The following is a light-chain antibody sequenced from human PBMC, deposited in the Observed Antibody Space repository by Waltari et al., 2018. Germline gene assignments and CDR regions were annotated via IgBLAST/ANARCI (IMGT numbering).Light chain of an antibody. CDR2: WAS. J-gene: IGKJ1*01. V-gene: IGKV4-1*01. Sequence: DIVMTQSPDSLAVSLGERATINCKSSQSLLYSSNNKNYLAWYQQKPGQPPHLLIYWASTREAGVPHRFSGSGSETDFTLTISSLQAEDVTLYYCQQYYRTPRTFGQGTKVEIK. CDR1: QSLLYSSNNKNY. CDR3: QQYYRTPRT.